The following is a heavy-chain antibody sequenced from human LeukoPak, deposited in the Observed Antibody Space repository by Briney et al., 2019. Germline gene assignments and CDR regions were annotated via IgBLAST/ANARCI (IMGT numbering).Heavy chain of an antibody. D-gene: IGHD5-12*01. CDR2: IYSGGST. J-gene: IGHJ5*02. CDR1: GFTFSDYY. Sequence: PGGSLRLSCAASGFTFSDYYMSWIRQAPGKGLEWVSVIYSGGSTYYADSVKGRFTISRDNSKNTLYLQMNSLRAEDTAVYYCAREGPYSGYDPWGQGTLVTVSS. V-gene: IGHV3-53*01. CDR3: AREGPYSGYDP.